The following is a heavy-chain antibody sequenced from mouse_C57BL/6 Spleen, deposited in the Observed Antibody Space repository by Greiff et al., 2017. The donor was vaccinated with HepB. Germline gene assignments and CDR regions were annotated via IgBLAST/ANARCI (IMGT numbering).Heavy chain of an antibody. CDR2: IHPNSGST. J-gene: IGHJ4*01. Sequence: QVQLKQPGAELVKPGASVKLSCKASGYTFTSYWMHWVKQRPGQGLEWIGMIHPNSGSTNYNEKFKSKATLTVDKSSSTAYMQLSSLTSEDSAVYYCARWEGSSYAMDYWGQGTSVTVSS. D-gene: IGHD1-1*01. CDR3: ARWEGSSYAMDY. V-gene: IGHV1-64*01. CDR1: GYTFTSYW.